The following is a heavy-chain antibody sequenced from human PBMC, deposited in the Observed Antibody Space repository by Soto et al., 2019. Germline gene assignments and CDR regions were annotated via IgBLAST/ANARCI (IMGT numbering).Heavy chain of an antibody. CDR1: GYSISSSNW. Sequence: QVQLQESGPGLVKPSDTLSLTCAVSGYSISSSNWWGWIRQPPGKGLEWIGYIYYSGTTYYNPSLKSRVTMSVAKSPNQFSLKLTSVTAVDTAVYYCARREIQGPIDYWGQGTLVTVSS. V-gene: IGHV4-28*01. CDR2: IYYSGTT. D-gene: IGHD1-26*01. CDR3: ARREIQGPIDY. J-gene: IGHJ4*02.